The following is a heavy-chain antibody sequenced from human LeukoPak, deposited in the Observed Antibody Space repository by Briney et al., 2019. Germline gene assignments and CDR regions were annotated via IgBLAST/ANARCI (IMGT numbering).Heavy chain of an antibody. CDR3: ASRRTAYCDGDRPEGY. D-gene: IGHD2-21*02. J-gene: IGHJ4*02. V-gene: IGHV3-21*01. CDR2: ISRSSTYI. Sequence: PGGSLRLSCAASGFTFSSYSMNWVRQAPGRGLEWVSSISRSSTYIYYADSVKGRFTISRDNAKNSLYLQMNSLRAEDTAVYYCASRRTAYCDGDRPEGYWGQGILATVSS. CDR1: GFTFSSYS.